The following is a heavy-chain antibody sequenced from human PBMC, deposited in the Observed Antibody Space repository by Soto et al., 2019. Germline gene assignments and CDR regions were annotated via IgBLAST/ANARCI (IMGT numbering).Heavy chain of an antibody. CDR2: IIPILEAT. CDR1: GGTFSDFT. D-gene: IGHD2-21*01. V-gene: IGHV1-69*01. Sequence: QVQLVQSGAEVRKPGSSVKVSCRASGGTFSDFTVTWVRQAPGQGLEWMGGIIPILEATKYAQTFQDRVTFAADESTSTDFMELSSLRSEDTAVYFCATSYCGNECQPNRAVYYFGWDVWGQGTTVTVSS. J-gene: IGHJ6*02. CDR3: ATSYCGNECQPNRAVYYFGWDV.